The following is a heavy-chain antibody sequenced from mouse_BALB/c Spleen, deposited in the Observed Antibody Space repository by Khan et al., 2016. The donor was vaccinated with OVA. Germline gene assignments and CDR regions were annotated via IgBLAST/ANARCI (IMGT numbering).Heavy chain of an antibody. CDR3: ARDYWFAY. V-gene: IGHV5-6-5*01. CDR1: GFTFSNYA. J-gene: IGHJ3*01. CDR2: ISSGDST. Sequence: EVELVESGGGLVKPGGSLKLSCAASGFTFSNYAMSWVRQSPEKRLEWVASISSGDSTYYLDSVKGRFTISRDNARNILYLQMSSLRSEDTAMYYCARDYWFAYWGQRTLVTVSA.